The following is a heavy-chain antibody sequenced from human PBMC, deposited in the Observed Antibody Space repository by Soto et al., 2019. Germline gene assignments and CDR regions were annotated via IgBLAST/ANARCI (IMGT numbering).Heavy chain of an antibody. CDR1: GFTFSSYA. CDR2: ISGSGGST. J-gene: IGHJ4*02. Sequence: GGSLRLSCAASGFTFSSYAMSWVRRAPGKGLEWVSAISGSGGSTYYADSVKGRFTISRDNSKNTLYLQMNSLRAEDTAVYYCAKVVDIVVVPAASEFDYWGQGTLVTVSS. V-gene: IGHV3-23*01. D-gene: IGHD2-2*03. CDR3: AKVVDIVVVPAASEFDY.